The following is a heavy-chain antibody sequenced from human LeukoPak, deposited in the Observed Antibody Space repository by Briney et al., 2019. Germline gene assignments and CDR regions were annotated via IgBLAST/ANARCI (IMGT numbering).Heavy chain of an antibody. V-gene: IGHV3-11*01. J-gene: IGHJ4*02. CDR3: ARGYRWLQLSIRCPFDY. CDR1: GFTFSDYY. D-gene: IGHD5-24*01. Sequence: GGSLRLSCAAFGFTFSDYYMSWIRQAPGKGLEWVSYISSSGSTIYYAESVKGRFTISRDNAKNSLYLQMNSLRAEDTAVYYCARGYRWLQLSIRCPFDYWGQGTLVTVSS. CDR2: ISSSGSTI.